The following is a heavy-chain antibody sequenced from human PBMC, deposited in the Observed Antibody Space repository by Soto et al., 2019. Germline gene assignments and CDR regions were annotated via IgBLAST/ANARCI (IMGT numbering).Heavy chain of an antibody. Sequence: ASVEVSCKASGYTLTSDAKPWVSQAPGQRLEGMGWINAGNGNTKYSQKFQGRVTITRDTSASTAYMELSSLRSEDTAVYYCASSRGILTGLDYSGQGTLVTVSS. D-gene: IGHD3-9*01. CDR2: INAGNGNT. V-gene: IGHV1-3*01. CDR3: ASSRGILTGLDY. J-gene: IGHJ4*02. CDR1: GYTLTSDA.